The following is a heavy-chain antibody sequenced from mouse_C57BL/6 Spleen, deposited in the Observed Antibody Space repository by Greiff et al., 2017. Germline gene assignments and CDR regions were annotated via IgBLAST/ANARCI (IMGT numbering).Heavy chain of an antibody. CDR3: APYYYGSSSWFAY. V-gene: IGHV1-15*01. D-gene: IGHD1-1*01. J-gene: IGHJ3*01. CDR2: IDPETGGT. Sequence: QVQLQQSGAELVRPGASVTLSCKASGYTFTDYEMHWVKQTPVHGLEWIGAIDPETGGTAYNQKFKGKAILTADKSSSTAYMQLRSLASEDAAVYYSAPYYYGSSSWFAYWGQGTLVTVSA. CDR1: GYTFTDYE.